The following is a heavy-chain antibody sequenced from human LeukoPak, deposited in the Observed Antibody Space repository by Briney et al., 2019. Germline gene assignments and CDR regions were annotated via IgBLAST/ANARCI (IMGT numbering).Heavy chain of an antibody. CDR1: GFTFSSYG. CDR2: ISYDGSNK. CDR3: AKEKYSSSDWFDP. D-gene: IGHD6-6*01. J-gene: IGHJ5*02. Sequence: PGGSLRLSCAASGFTFSSYGMHWVRQAPGKGLEWVAVISYDGSNKYYADPVKGRFTISRDNSKNTLYLQMNSLRAEDTAVYYCAKEKYSSSDWFDPWGQGTLVTVSS. V-gene: IGHV3-30*18.